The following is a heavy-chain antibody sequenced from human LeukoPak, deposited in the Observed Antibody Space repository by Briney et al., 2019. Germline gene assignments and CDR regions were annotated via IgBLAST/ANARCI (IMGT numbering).Heavy chain of an antibody. D-gene: IGHD3-22*01. CDR2: ISAYNGNT. CDR3: ARDTTYYDSSGYYSGFDP. V-gene: IGHV1-18*01. CDR1: GYTFTSYG. J-gene: IGHJ5*02. Sequence: ASVKVSCKGSGYTFTSYGISWVRQPPGQGLEWMGFISAYNGNTNYAQKLQGRVTMTTDTSTSTAYMGLRSLRSDDTAVYYCARDTTYYDSSGYYSGFDPWGQGTLVTVSS.